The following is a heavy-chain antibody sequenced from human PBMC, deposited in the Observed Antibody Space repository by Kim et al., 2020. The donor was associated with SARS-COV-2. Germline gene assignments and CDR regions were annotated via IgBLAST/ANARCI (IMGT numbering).Heavy chain of an antibody. V-gene: IGHV4-39*01. CDR3: ARQCDPYSSGWYSEFDP. D-gene: IGHD6-19*01. J-gene: IGHJ5*02. Sequence: LTSRVTISVDTSKNQFSRKLSSVAAADTAVYYCARQCDPYSSGWYSEFDPWGQGTLVTVSS.